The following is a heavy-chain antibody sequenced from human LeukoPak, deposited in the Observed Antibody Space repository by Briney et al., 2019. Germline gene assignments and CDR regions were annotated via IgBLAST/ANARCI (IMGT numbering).Heavy chain of an antibody. CDR3: ARGPGYYYDSSGHF. CDR2: INHSGST. J-gene: IGHJ4*02. Sequence: PSETLSLTCAVYGGSFSGYYWSWIRQPPGKGLEWIGEINHSGSTNYNPSLKSRVTISVDTSKNQFSLKLSSVTAADTAVYYCARGPGYYYDSSGHFWGQGTLVTVSS. CDR1: GGSFSGYY. V-gene: IGHV4-34*01. D-gene: IGHD3-22*01.